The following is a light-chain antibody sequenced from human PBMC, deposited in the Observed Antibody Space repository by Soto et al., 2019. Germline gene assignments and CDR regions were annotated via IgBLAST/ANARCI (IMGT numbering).Light chain of an antibody. Sequence: EIVLTQSPATLSLSPGERATLSCRASQSVSSYLAWYQQKPGQAPRLLIYDASNRATGIPARFCGSGSGTDFTLTISSLEPEDFAVYYCQQRSNWRRLTFGGGTKVEIK. J-gene: IGKJ4*01. CDR3: QQRSNWRRLT. V-gene: IGKV3-11*01. CDR1: QSVSSY. CDR2: DAS.